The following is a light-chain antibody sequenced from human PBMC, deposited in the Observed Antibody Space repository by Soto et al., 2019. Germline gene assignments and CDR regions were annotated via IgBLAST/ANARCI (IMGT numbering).Light chain of an antibody. CDR2: DAS. V-gene: IGKV1-39*01. J-gene: IGKJ1*01. CDR1: QSIRSY. CDR3: QQSYSTPPWT. Sequence: DIQMTQSPSTLSASVGDRVTMTCRESQSIRSYLNWVQQKPGKAPKLLIYDASSLQTGVPSRFSGSGSGTDFSLTISSLQPEDFATYYCQQSYSTPPWTFGQGTKVDIK.